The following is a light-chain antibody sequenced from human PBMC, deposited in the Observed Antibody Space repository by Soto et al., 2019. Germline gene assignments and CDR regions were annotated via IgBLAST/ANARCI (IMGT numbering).Light chain of an antibody. CDR1: QSISSY. V-gene: IGKV1-39*01. J-gene: IGKJ1*01. CDR2: AAS. Sequence: DIQMTQSPSSLSASVGDRVTITCRASQSISSYLNWYQQKPGKAPKLLIYAASSLQSGVPSRFSGSRSGTDFTRTISSLQPEDFATYYCQQSYRTPPTFGQGTKVEIK. CDR3: QQSYRTPPT.